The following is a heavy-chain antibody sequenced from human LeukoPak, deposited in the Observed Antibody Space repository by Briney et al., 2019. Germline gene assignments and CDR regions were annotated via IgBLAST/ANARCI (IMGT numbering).Heavy chain of an antibody. Sequence: GGSLRLSCAASGFTFSSYAMSWVRQAPGKGLEWVSAISGSGGSTYYADSVKGRFTISRDNSKNTLYPQMNSLRAEDTAVYYCAKAHDSIPWGSGQDVWGKGTTVTVSS. J-gene: IGHJ6*04. CDR2: ISGSGGST. CDR3: AKAHDSIPWGSGQDV. D-gene: IGHD2-2*02. V-gene: IGHV3-23*01. CDR1: GFTFSSYA.